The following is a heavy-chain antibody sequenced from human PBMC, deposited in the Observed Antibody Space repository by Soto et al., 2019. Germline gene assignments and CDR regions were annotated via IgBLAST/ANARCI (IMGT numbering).Heavy chain of an antibody. D-gene: IGHD3-22*01. Sequence: QVQLVQSGAEVKKPGSSVKVSCKASGGTFSSYAITWVRQAPGQGLEWMGGIIPIFGTANYAQKFQGRVTITADESTSTAYMELSSLRSEDTAVYYCATEGDGSGSFYYGMDVWGQGTTVTVSS. CDR2: IIPIFGTA. V-gene: IGHV1-69*12. CDR1: GGTFSSYA. CDR3: ATEGDGSGSFYYGMDV. J-gene: IGHJ6*02.